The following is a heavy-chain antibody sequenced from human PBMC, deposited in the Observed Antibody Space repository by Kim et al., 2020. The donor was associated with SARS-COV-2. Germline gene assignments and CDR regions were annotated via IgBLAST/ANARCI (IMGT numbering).Heavy chain of an antibody. CDR1: GGSVSSGSYC. D-gene: IGHD3-10*01. Sequence: SETLSLTCTVSGGSVSSGSYCWSWIRQPPGKGLEWIGYIYYSGSTNYNPSLKSRVTISVDTSKNQFSLKLSSVTAADTAVYYCARDQGTMVRGVPVYWGQGTLVTVSS. CDR2: IYYSGST. V-gene: IGHV4-61*01. CDR3: ARDQGTMVRGVPVY. J-gene: IGHJ4*02.